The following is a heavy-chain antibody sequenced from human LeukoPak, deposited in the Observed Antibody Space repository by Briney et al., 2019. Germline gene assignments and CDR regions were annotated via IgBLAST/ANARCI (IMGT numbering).Heavy chain of an antibody. Sequence: ASVKVSFKASGYTFTSYYMHWVRQAPGQGLEWMGIINPSGGSTSYAQKFQGRVTMTRDTSTSTVYMELSSLRSEDTAVYYCARAYYDILTGYYDWGQGTLVTVSS. CDR3: ARAYYDILTGYYD. D-gene: IGHD3-9*01. CDR1: GYTFTSYY. V-gene: IGHV1-46*01. CDR2: INPSGGST. J-gene: IGHJ4*02.